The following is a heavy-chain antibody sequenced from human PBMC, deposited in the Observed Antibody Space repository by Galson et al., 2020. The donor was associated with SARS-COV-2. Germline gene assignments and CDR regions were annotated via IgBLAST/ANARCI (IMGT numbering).Heavy chain of an antibody. CDR2: ISSSSSYI. V-gene: IGHV3-21*01. CDR3: ARAQLRTIFGVVTEAFDALEL. J-gene: IGHJ3*01. D-gene: IGHD3-3*01. CDR1: GFTFSTYS. Sequence: TGGSLRLSCAASGFTFSTYSMNWVRQAPVKGLEWVSFISSSSSYIYYADSVKGRFTISRDNAKNSLYLQMNSLRAEDTAVYYCARAQLRTIFGVVTEAFDALELWGQGTMVTVSS.